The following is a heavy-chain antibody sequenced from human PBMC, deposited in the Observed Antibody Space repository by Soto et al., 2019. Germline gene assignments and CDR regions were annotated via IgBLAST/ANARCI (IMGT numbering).Heavy chain of an antibody. CDR1: GGSISSYY. Sequence: SETLSLTCTVSGGSISSYYWSWIRQPPGKGLEWIGYIYYSGSTNYNPSLKSRVTISVDTSKNQFSLKLSSVTAADTAVYYCARDGVAAAGIAGHYYYGMDVWGQGTTVTVSS. CDR3: ARDGVAAAGIAGHYYYGMDV. V-gene: IGHV4-59*01. CDR2: IYYSGST. J-gene: IGHJ6*02. D-gene: IGHD6-13*01.